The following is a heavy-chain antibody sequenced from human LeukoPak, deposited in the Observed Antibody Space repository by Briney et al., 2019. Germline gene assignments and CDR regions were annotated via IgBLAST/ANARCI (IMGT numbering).Heavy chain of an antibody. CDR1: GGSISSYY. V-gene: IGHV4-4*07. CDR2: IYTSGST. J-gene: IGHJ4*02. D-gene: IGHD3-22*01. Sequence: SQTLSLTCTVSGGSISSYYWSWIRQPARKGLEWIGRIYTSGSTNYNPSLKSRVTMSVDTSRNQFSLKLRAVTAADTAVYYCARSDYYDSSGYFDYWGQGTLVTVSP. CDR3: ARSDYYDSSGYFDY.